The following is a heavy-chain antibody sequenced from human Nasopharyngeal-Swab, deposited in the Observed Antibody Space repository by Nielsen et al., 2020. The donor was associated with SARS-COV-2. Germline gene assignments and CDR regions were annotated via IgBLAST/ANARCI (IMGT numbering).Heavy chain of an antibody. CDR3: ARAGVATSYYYYYGMDV. CDR1: GFTFSSYA. V-gene: IGHV3-23*01. J-gene: IGHJ6*02. D-gene: IGHD5-12*01. Sequence: GGSLRLSCAASGFTFSSYAMSWVRQAPGKGLEWVSAISGSGGSTYYPGSVKGRFTISRENAKNSLYLQMNSLRAGDTAVYYCARAGVATSYYYYYGMDVWGQGTTVTVSS. CDR2: ISGSGGST.